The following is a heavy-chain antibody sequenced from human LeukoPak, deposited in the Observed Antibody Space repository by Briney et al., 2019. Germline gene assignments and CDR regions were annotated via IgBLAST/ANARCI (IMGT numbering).Heavy chain of an antibody. V-gene: IGHV3-53*01. CDR1: GFTVSSNY. D-gene: IGHD3-22*01. Sequence: GGSLRLSCAASGFTVSSNYMSWVRQAPGKGLEWVSVIYSGGSTYYADSVKGRFTISRDNSKNTLYLQMNSLRGEDTAVYYCAKGGPRSSSGYLDYWGQGTLVTVSS. CDR2: IYSGGST. CDR3: AKGGPRSSSGYLDY. J-gene: IGHJ4*02.